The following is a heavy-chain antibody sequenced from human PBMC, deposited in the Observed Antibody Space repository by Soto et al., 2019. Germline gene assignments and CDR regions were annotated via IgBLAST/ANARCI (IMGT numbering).Heavy chain of an antibody. CDR2: IIPIFGTA. CDR1: GYTFTSYG. CDR3: ARGEKDCGGDCYSVGLYYYYGMDV. J-gene: IGHJ6*02. Sequence: GASVKVSCKASGYTFTSYGISWVRQAPGQGLEWMGGIIPIFGTANYAQKFQGRVTITADESTSTAYMELSSLRSEDTAVYYCARGEKDCGGDCYSVGLYYYYGMDVWGQGTTVTVSS. D-gene: IGHD2-21*02. V-gene: IGHV1-69*13.